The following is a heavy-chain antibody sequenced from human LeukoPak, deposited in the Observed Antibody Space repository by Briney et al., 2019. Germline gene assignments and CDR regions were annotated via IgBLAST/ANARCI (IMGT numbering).Heavy chain of an antibody. CDR1: RYTFTSYA. CDR3: ARDRAPRYCSGGSCYYYYGMDV. J-gene: IGHJ6*02. CDR2: INTNTGNP. Sequence: ASVKVSCKASRYTFTSYAMNWVRQAPGQGLEWMGWINTNTGNPTYAQGFTGRFVFSLDTSVSTAYLQISSLKAEDTAVYYCARDRAPRYCSGGSCYYYYGMDVWGQGTTVTVSS. D-gene: IGHD2-15*01. V-gene: IGHV7-4-1*02.